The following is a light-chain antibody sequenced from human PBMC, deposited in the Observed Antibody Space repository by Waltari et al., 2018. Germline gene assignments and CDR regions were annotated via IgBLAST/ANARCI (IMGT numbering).Light chain of an antibody. Sequence: EIVLTQSPATLSLSPGDRATLSCRASQTIGGSLAWYQQKPCQSPSLLIYGASRRATGVPARFGGSGSGTDFTLTISSLEPEDFAVYFCQQRDTWPPTFGQGTKVDFK. CDR3: QQRDTWPPT. J-gene: IGKJ1*01. CDR2: GAS. CDR1: QTIGGS. V-gene: IGKV3-11*01.